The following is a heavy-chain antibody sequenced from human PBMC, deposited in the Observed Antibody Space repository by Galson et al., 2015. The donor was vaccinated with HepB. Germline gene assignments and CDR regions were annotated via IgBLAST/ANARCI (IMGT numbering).Heavy chain of an antibody. J-gene: IGHJ4*02. CDR2: IDWDDDK. CDR3: ARGPYYYDSSGYLRTYYFDY. CDR1: GFSLSTSGMC. Sequence: PALVKPTQTLTLTCTFSGFSLSTSGMCVSWIRQPPGKALEWLARIDWDDDKYYSTSLKTRLTISKDTSKNQVVLTMTNMDPVDTATYYCARGPYYYDSSGYLRTYYFDYWGQGTLVTVSS. V-gene: IGHV2-70*11. D-gene: IGHD3-22*01.